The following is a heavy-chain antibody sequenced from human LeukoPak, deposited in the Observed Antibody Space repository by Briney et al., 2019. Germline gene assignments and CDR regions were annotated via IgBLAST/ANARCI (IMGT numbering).Heavy chain of an antibody. CDR2: ISGSGGST. D-gene: IGHD1-20*01. CDR3: AKDDSYNWSDIYHGY. CDR1: GFTFSSYA. Sequence: GSPRLPCGASGFTFSSYAMSRVRQAPGKGLEWVSAISGSGGSTYYADSVKGRFTISRDNSKNTLYLQMNSLRAEDTAVYYCAKDDSYNWSDIYHGYWGQGTLVTVSS. J-gene: IGHJ4*02. V-gene: IGHV3-23*01.